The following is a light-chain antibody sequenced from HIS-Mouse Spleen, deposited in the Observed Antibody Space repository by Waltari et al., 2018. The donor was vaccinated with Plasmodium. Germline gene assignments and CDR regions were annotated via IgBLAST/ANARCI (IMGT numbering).Light chain of an antibody. V-gene: IGKV1-39*01. CDR1: QSISSW. Sequence: DIQMTQSPSTLSASVGDRVTITCRASQSISSWLAWYQQKPGKAPKPLIYAASSLQSGVPSRFSGSGSGTDFTLTISSLQPEDFATYYCQQNYNTWTFGQGTKVEIK. J-gene: IGKJ1*01. CDR2: AAS. CDR3: QQNYNTWT.